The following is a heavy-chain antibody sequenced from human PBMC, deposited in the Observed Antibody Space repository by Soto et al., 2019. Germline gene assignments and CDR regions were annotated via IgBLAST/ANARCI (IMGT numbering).Heavy chain of an antibody. CDR3: ASASVTSYGCDP. D-gene: IGHD1-26*01. J-gene: IGHJ5*02. CDR1: GYTFTSYG. CDR2: ISAYNGNT. Sequence: QVQLVQSGAEVKKPGASVKVSCKASGYTFTSYGICWVRQSPGQGLEWMGWISAYNGNTNYAQKLQGRVTMTTDTSTSKAYNERRSVRSAYTSVYYFASASVTSYGCDPWGQGTLVTVST. V-gene: IGHV1-18*01.